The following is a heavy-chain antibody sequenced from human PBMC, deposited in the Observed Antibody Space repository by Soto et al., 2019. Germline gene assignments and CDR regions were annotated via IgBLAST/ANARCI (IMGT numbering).Heavy chain of an antibody. D-gene: IGHD3-10*01. Sequence: ASVKVSCKASGGTFSSYTISWVRQAPGQGLEWMGRIIPILGIANYAQKFQGRVTITADKSTSTAYMELSSLRSEDTAVYYCARASAGERITWVRGAVSYYWDVWGKGTPVTVSS. CDR3: ARASAGERITWVRGAVSYYWDV. CDR2: IIPILGIA. CDR1: GGTFSSYT. V-gene: IGHV1-69*02. J-gene: IGHJ6*03.